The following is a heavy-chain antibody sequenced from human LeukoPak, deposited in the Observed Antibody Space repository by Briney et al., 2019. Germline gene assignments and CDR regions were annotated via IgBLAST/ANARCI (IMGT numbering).Heavy chain of an antibody. V-gene: IGHV1-18*01. J-gene: IGHJ4*02. D-gene: IGHD3-10*01. CDR2: FSVYNGNT. CDR1: VYTFTSYA. Sequence: ASVKVSCKASVYTFTSYAISWVRQAPGQGLEWMGWFSVYNGNTNYAQKLQGRVTVTTDTSTSTAYLELRSLTSDDTAVYYCARVEEVRGGITSFDYWGRGTLVTVSS. CDR3: ARVEEVRGGITSFDY.